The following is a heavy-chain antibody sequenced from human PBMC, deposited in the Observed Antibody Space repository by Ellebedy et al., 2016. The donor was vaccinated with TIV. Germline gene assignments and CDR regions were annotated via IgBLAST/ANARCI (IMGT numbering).Heavy chain of an antibody. Sequence: SVKVSCXASGGTFSSYAISWVRQAPGQGLEWMGGIIPIFGTANYAQKFQGRVTITADESTSTAYMELSSLRSEDTAVYYCARAEQWLVEHYYYGMDVWGQGTTVTVSS. CDR1: GGTFSSYA. V-gene: IGHV1-69*13. CDR2: IIPIFGTA. D-gene: IGHD6-19*01. CDR3: ARAEQWLVEHYYYGMDV. J-gene: IGHJ6*02.